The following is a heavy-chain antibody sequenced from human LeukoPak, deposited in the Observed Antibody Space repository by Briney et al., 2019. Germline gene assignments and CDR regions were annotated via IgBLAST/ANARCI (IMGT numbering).Heavy chain of an antibody. CDR1: GGSFSGYY. J-gene: IGHJ3*02. CDR2: INHSGST. V-gene: IGHV4-34*01. D-gene: IGHD3-16*02. Sequence: SETLSLTCAVYGGSFSGYYWSWIRQPPGKGLEWIGEINHSGSTNYNPSLKSRVTISVDTSKNQFSLKLSSVTAADTAVYYCASSTPDYVWGSYRYAFDIWGQGTMVPVSS. CDR3: ASSTPDYVWGSYRYAFDI.